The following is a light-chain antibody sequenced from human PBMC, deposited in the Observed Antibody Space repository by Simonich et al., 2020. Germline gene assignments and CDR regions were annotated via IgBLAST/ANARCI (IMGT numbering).Light chain of an antibody. Sequence: NFMLTQPHSVSESPGKTVTISCTRSSGSIASNYVQWYQQRPGSSPTTLIYEYNQIPSGVPYRFSGSIDSSSNSASLTISGLKTEDEADYYCQSYDSSTWVFGGGTKLTVL. CDR2: EYN. V-gene: IGLV6-57*01. CDR1: SGSIASNY. J-gene: IGLJ3*02. CDR3: QSYDSSTWV.